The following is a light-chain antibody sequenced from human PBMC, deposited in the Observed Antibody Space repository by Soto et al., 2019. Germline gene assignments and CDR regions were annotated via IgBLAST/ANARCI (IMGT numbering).Light chain of an antibody. CDR1: SSNIGRNT. CDR2: SSD. CDR3: AALDDSLNAWA. Sequence: QSVLTQPPSASGTPGQRVTISCSGRSSNIGRNTVKWYRQLPGTAPKLLIGSSDQRPSGVPDRFSASQSGTSASLAISGLKSEDEADYICAALDDSLNAWAFGGGTKLTVL. J-gene: IGLJ3*02. V-gene: IGLV1-44*01.